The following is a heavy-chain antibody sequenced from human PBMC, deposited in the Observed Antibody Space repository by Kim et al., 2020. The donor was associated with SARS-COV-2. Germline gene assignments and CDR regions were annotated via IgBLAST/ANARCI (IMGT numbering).Heavy chain of an antibody. CDR1: GFTFSSYG. D-gene: IGHD6-13*01. CDR2: IWYDGSNK. Sequence: GGSLRLSCAASGFTFSSYGMHWVRQAPGKGLEWVAVIWYDGSNKYYADSVKGRFTISRDNSKNTLYLQMNSLRAEDTAVYYCARDQGGIAAAGPVGLGNYWGQGTLVTVSS. J-gene: IGHJ4*02. V-gene: IGHV3-33*01. CDR3: ARDQGGIAAAGPVGLGNY.